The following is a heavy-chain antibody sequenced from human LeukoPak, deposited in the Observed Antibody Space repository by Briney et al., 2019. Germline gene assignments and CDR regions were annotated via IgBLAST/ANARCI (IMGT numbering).Heavy chain of an antibody. CDR2: ISGSGGST. CDR1: GFTFSSYA. CDR3: AKDPQGELLFLVAFDI. V-gene: IGHV3-23*01. Sequence: GGSLRLSCAASGFTFSSYAMSWVRQAPGKGLEWVSAISGSGGSTYYADSVKGRFTISRDNSKNTMYLQMSSLRAEDTAVYYCAKDPQGELLFLVAFDIWGQGTMVTVSS. D-gene: IGHD1-26*01. J-gene: IGHJ3*02.